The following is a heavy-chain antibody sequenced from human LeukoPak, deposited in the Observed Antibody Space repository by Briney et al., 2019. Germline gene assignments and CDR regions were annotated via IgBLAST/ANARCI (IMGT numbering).Heavy chain of an antibody. Sequence: GASVKVSCKASGGTFSSYAISWVRQAPGQGLEWMGGIIPIFDTANYAQKFQGRVTITADESTSTAYMGLSSLRSEDTATYYCARETATVTTYAYNWFDSWGQGTLVTVSS. J-gene: IGHJ5*01. D-gene: IGHD4-17*01. CDR3: ARETATVTTYAYNWFDS. CDR2: IIPIFDTA. CDR1: GGTFSSYA. V-gene: IGHV1-69*13.